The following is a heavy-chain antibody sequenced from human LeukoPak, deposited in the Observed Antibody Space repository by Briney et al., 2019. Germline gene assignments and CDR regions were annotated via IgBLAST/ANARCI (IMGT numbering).Heavy chain of an antibody. CDR1: GFTFSSYE. J-gene: IGHJ4*02. V-gene: IGHV3-48*03. D-gene: IGHD1-26*01. Sequence: GGSLRLSCAASGFTFSSYEMNWVRQAPGKGLEWVSYISSSGSTIYYADSVKGRFTISRDNARNSLYLQMDSLRAEDTAVYYCARESPGATRDYWGQGTLVTVSS. CDR3: ARESPGATRDY. CDR2: ISSSGSTI.